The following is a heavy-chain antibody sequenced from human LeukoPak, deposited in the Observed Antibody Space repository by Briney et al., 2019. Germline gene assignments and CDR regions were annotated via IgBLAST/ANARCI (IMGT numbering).Heavy chain of an antibody. V-gene: IGHV3-20*04. CDR3: AREISISIAARGGFDY. CDR2: LNWNGGRT. CDR1: GFTFDDYG. D-gene: IGHD6-6*01. Sequence: GGSLRLSCAASGFTFDDYGMSWVRQAPGKGLEWVSNLNWNGGRTGYADSVRGRFTISRDNAKNSLYLQMNSLRAEDTALYYCAREISISIAARGGFDYWGQGTLVTVSS. J-gene: IGHJ4*02.